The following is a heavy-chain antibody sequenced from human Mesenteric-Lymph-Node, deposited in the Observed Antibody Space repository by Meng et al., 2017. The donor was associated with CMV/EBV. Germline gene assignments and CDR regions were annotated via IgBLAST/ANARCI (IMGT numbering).Heavy chain of an antibody. CDR1: GFTFSSHM. J-gene: IGHJ1*01. Sequence: GESLKISCAASGFTFSSHMMSWVRQAPGKGLEWVSVVYNGGTTTYYADSVKGRFTISRDNSKNTLYLQMNSLRAEDSAVYYCAKGGPAAPDPRYFQHWGQGTLVTVSS. CDR2: VYNGGTTT. D-gene: IGHD2-2*01. V-gene: IGHV3-23*03. CDR3: AKGGPAAPDPRYFQH.